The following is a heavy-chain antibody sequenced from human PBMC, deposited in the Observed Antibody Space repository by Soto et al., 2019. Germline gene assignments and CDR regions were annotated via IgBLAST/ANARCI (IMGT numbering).Heavy chain of an antibody. V-gene: IGHV4-59*01. Sequence: ETLSLTCTVSGGSISSYYWSWIRQPPGKGLEWIGCIYNSGSTNYNPSLKSRATISVDTSKNQFSLKLSSVTAADTAVYYCARDNGYSYGYFDYWGQGTLVTVSS. J-gene: IGHJ4*02. CDR1: GGSISSYY. CDR2: IYNSGST. D-gene: IGHD5-18*01. CDR3: ARDNGYSYGYFDY.